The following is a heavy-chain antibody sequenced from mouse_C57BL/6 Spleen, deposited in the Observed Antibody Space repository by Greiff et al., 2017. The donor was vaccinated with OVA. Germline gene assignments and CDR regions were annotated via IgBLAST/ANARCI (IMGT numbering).Heavy chain of an antibody. CDR1: GYTFTSYW. CDR3: ARDYYDYGYWYFDV. V-gene: IGHV1-72*01. Sequence: QVQLKQPGAELVKPGASVKLSCKASGYTFTSYWMHWVKQRPGRGLEWIGRIDPNSGGTKYNEKFKSKATLTVDKPSSTAYMQLSSLTSEDSAVYYCARDYYDYGYWYFDVWGTGTTVTVSS. CDR2: IDPNSGGT. J-gene: IGHJ1*03. D-gene: IGHD2-4*01.